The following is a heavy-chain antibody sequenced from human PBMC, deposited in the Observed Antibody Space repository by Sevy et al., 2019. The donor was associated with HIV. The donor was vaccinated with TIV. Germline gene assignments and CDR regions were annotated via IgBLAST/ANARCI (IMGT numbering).Heavy chain of an antibody. V-gene: IGHV4-61*01. D-gene: IGHD6-6*01. CDR1: GASVSSGSFF. Sequence: SETLSLTCSVSGASVSSGSFFWTWIRQAPGKGLEWIGYIYYSGSTNYNPSLRSRVTFSVDTSKNQFSLKLRSVTAADTAVYYCARDQAESSSTGGLDSWGPGALVTVSS. J-gene: IGHJ4*02. CDR3: ARDQAESSSTGGLDS. CDR2: IYYSGST.